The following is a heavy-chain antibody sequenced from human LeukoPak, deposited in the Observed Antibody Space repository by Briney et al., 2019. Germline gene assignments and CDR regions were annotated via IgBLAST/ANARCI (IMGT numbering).Heavy chain of an antibody. CDR3: ARAYSPDGDYWFDP. J-gene: IGHJ5*02. V-gene: IGHV1-2*02. Sequence: ASVKVSCKASGYTFTGYYMHWVRQAPGQGLEWKGWINPNSGGTNYAQKFQGRVTMTRDTSISTAYMELSRLRSDDTAVYYCARAYSPDGDYWFDPWGQGTLVTVSS. D-gene: IGHD4-17*01. CDR2: INPNSGGT. CDR1: GYTFTGYY.